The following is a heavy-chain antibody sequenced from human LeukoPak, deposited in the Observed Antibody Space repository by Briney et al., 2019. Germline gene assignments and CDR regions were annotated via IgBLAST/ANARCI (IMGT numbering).Heavy chain of an antibody. CDR2: VSRNGGRS. D-gene: IGHD3-3*01. J-gene: IGHJ6*03. Sequence: GGSLRLSCEASGFDFSSYGMHWVRQAPGKGLEYVAAVSRNGGRSYYANSVKGRFTISRDNSRNTLYLQMGSLRPEDTALYYCARDLRSGAYYYFYMDVWGNGTTVVVSS. V-gene: IGHV3-64*01. CDR1: GFDFSSYG. CDR3: ARDLRSGAYYYFYMDV.